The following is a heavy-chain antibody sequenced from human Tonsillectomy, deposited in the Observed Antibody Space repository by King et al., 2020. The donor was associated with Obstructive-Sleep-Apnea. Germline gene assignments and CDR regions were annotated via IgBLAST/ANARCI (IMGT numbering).Heavy chain of an antibody. Sequence: QLQESGPGLVKPSETLSLTCTVSGGSISSSSYYWGWIRQPPGKGLEWIGNIYYTGSTYYSPSLQSRVTISLDTSKNQFSLKLSSVTAADTAVYYCAREAPDTYFDYWGQGTLVTVSS. J-gene: IGHJ4*02. CDR1: GGSISSSSYY. CDR2: IYYTGST. V-gene: IGHV4-39*07. CDR3: AREAPDTYFDY.